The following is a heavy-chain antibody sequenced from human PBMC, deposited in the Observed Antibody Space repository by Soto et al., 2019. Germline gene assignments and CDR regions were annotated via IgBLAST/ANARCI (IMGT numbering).Heavy chain of an antibody. CDR2: FRTGAADGTT. J-gene: IGHJ4*02. CDR3: AKKVNSGPGSQYFDY. CDR1: GFTFSSYS. D-gene: IGHD3-10*01. Sequence: QTGGSLRLSCAASGFTFSSYSMSWVRQAPGKGLEWVSGFRTGAADGTTYYADSVKGRFTISRAMSKNTLFLQMNSLRAEDTAIYYCAKKVNSGPGSQYFDYWGQGTLVTVSS. V-gene: IGHV3-23*01.